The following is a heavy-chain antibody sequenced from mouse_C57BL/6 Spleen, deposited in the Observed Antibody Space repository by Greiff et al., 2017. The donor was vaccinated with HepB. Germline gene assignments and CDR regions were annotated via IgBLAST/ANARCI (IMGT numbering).Heavy chain of an antibody. CDR1: GYTFTNYW. J-gene: IGHJ3*01. Sequence: QVHVKQSGAELVRPGTSVKMSCKASGYTFTNYWIGWAKQRPGHGLEWIGDIYPGGGYTNYNEKFKGKATLTADKSSSTAYMQFSSLTSEDSAIYYCARNYVSSYPAWFAYWGQGTLVTVSA. V-gene: IGHV1-63*01. D-gene: IGHD1-1*01. CDR3: ARNYVSSYPAWFAY. CDR2: IYPGGGYT.